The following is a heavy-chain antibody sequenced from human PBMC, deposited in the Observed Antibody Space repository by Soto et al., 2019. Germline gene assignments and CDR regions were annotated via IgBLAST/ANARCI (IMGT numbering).Heavy chain of an antibody. D-gene: IGHD5-18*01. CDR2: ISYDGSNK. CDR1: GFTFSSYG. V-gene: IGHV3-30*18. Sequence: GGSLRLSCAASGFTFSSYGMHWVRQAPGKGLEWVAVISYDGSNKYYADSVKGRFTISRDNSKNTLYLQMNSLRAEDTAVYYCAKGEHVDTVDYWGQGPLVTVSS. J-gene: IGHJ4*02. CDR3: AKGEHVDTVDY.